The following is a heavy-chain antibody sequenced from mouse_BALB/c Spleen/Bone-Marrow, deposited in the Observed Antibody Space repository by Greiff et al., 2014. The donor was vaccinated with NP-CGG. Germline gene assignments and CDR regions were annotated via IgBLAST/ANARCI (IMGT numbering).Heavy chain of an antibody. V-gene: IGHV14-3*02. Sequence: VQLQQSGAELVKPGASVKLSCTASGFNIKDTYMHWVKQRPEQGLEWIGRIDPANGNTKYGPKFQGKATITTDTSSNTAYLQVSSLTSEDTAAYYCASATTATYYAMDYWGQGTSVTVSS. J-gene: IGHJ4*01. D-gene: IGHD1-2*01. CDR3: ASATTATYYAMDY. CDR2: IDPANGNT. CDR1: GFNIKDTY.